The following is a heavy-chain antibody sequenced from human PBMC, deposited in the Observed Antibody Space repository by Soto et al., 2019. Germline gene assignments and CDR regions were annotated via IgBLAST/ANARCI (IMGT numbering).Heavy chain of an antibody. D-gene: IGHD6-6*01. CDR1: GGSVSGYY. Sequence: SETLSLTCAVYGGSVSGYYWSWIRQPPGKGLEWIGEINHSGSTNYNPSLKSRVTISVDTSKNQFSLKLSSVTAADTAVYYCASRRRGIAARPTSQRYNWFDPWGQGTLVTVSS. V-gene: IGHV4-34*01. J-gene: IGHJ5*02. CDR3: ASRRRGIAARPTSQRYNWFDP. CDR2: INHSGST.